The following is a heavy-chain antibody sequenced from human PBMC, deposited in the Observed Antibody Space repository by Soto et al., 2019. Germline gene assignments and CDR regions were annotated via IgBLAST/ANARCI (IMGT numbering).Heavy chain of an antibody. Sequence: EVQLAESGGGLVQPGGSLRLSCAATGFTFRNFAMSWVRQAPGKGLEGVSLVTGSVGSTFHAASVKGRFIMSRYNAKDSMYLQMNSLRAEDTAVYYCARASEFSGSGLDYWGQGTLVTVSS. J-gene: IGHJ4*02. CDR3: ARASEFSGSGLDY. D-gene: IGHD3-10*01. V-gene: IGHV3-23*04. CDR2: VTGSVGST. CDR1: GFTFRNFA.